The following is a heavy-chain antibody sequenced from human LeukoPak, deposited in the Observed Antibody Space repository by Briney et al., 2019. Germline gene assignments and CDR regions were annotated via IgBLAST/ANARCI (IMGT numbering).Heavy chain of an antibody. V-gene: IGHV4-4*07. Sequence: SETLSLTCTVSGGSISSYYWNWIRQPAGKGLEWIGRMSTSGSTNYNPSLSSRVTMSLDTSKNQFSLRLSSATAADTAVYYCARDIAVAGFNWFDPWGQGTLVTVSS. CDR2: MSTSGST. J-gene: IGHJ5*02. CDR1: GGSISSYY. D-gene: IGHD6-19*01. CDR3: ARDIAVAGFNWFDP.